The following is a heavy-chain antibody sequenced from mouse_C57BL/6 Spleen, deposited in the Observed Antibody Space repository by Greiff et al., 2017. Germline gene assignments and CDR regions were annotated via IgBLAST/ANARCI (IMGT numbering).Heavy chain of an antibody. V-gene: IGHV1-15*01. CDR2: IDPETGGT. Sequence: QVQLKQSGAELVRPGASVTLSCTASGYPFTDYEMHWVKQTPVHGLEWIGAIDPETGGTAYNQKFKGKAILTADKSSSTASMELRSLTSEASAVYDCTRYDYAFDYWGQGTTLTVSS. CDR3: TRYDYAFDY. CDR1: GYPFTDYE. D-gene: IGHD2-4*01. J-gene: IGHJ2*01.